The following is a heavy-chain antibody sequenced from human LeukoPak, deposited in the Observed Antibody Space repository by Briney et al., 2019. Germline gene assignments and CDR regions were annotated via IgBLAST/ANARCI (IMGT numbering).Heavy chain of an antibody. CDR1: GGSISSSSYY. Sequence: PSETLSLTCTVSGGSISSSSYYWSWIRQPAGTGLEWLGRIYTSGSTNYNPSLKSRDTMSVDTSKNQFSLKLSSVTAADTAVYYCARGKGDFWSGEGYGWFDPWGQGTLVTVSS. J-gene: IGHJ5*02. D-gene: IGHD3-3*01. CDR2: IYTSGST. CDR3: ARGKGDFWSGEGYGWFDP. V-gene: IGHV4-61*02.